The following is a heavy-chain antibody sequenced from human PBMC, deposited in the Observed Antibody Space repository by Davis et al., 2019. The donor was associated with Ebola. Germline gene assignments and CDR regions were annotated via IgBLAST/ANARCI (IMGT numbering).Heavy chain of an antibody. CDR2: ISYYGSNK. CDR3: AKAVGPYYYYGMDV. D-gene: IGHD2-15*01. CDR1: GFTFSSYG. V-gene: IGHV3-30*18. Sequence: GESLKTSCAAPGFTFSSYGMHWVRQAHGKGLEWVAVISYYGSNKYYADSVKGRFTISRDNSKDTLYLQMNSLRAEGTAVYYCAKAVGPYYYYGMDVWGQGTTVTVSS. J-gene: IGHJ6*02.